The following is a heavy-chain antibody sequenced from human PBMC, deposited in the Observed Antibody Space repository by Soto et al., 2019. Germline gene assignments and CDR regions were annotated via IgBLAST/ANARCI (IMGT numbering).Heavy chain of an antibody. D-gene: IGHD3-22*01. Sequence: EVQLVESGGGLVQPGGSLRLSCPASGFSFSTYTINWFPQAQGKGLEGVSYISSSSSTIYYADSVKGRFTISRDNAKNSLYLQMNSLRDEDTAVYFCARSPITTIVAALSDYWGQGTLVTVSS. CDR1: GFSFSTYT. J-gene: IGHJ4*02. V-gene: IGHV3-48*02. CDR3: ARSPITTIVAALSDY. CDR2: ISSSSSTI.